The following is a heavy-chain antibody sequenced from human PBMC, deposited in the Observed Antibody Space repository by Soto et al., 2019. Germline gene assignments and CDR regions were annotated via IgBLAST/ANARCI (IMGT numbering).Heavy chain of an antibody. Sequence: PGGSLRLSCAASGFTFSSYGMHWVRQAPGKGLERVAVISYDGSNKYYADSVKGRFTISRDNSKNTQYLQMSSLRADDTAVYYCVKGEYYYDSSGYYPFDYWGQGTLVTVSS. D-gene: IGHD3-22*01. CDR3: VKGEYYYDSSGYYPFDY. V-gene: IGHV3-30*18. J-gene: IGHJ4*02. CDR2: ISYDGSNK. CDR1: GFTFSSYG.